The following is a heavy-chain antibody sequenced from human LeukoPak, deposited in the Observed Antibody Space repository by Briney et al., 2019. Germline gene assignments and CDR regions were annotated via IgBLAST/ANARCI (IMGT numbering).Heavy chain of an antibody. CDR1: GGSISSYY. Sequence: KPSETLSLTCTVSGGSISSYYWSWIRQPPGKGLEWIGYIYYSGSTNYNPSLKSRVTISVDTSKNQFSLKLSSVTAADTAVYYCARSGYFGSSGYLDYWGQGTLVTVSS. D-gene: IGHD3-22*01. J-gene: IGHJ4*02. V-gene: IGHV4-59*01. CDR2: IYYSGST. CDR3: ARSGYFGSSGYLDY.